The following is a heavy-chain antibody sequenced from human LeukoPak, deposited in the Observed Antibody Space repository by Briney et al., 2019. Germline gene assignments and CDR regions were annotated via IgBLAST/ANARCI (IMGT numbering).Heavy chain of an antibody. J-gene: IGHJ5*02. D-gene: IGHD3-16*01. CDR1: GYTFTDYY. V-gene: IGHV1-69-2*01. CDR2: VDPEDGET. Sequence: ASVKVSCKVSGYTFTDYYMHWVQQAPGKGLEWMGLVDPEDGETIYAEKFQGRVTITADTSTDTAYMELSSLRSEDAAVYYCARGGDWCDPWGQGTLVTVSS. CDR3: ARGGDWCDP.